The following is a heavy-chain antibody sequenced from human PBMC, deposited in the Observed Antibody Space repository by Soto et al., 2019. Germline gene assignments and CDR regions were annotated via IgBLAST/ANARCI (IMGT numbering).Heavy chain of an antibody. D-gene: IGHD5-18*01. V-gene: IGHV3-64*01. CDR2: ISSNGGST. CDR1: GFTFSSYA. Sequence: GGSLRLSCAASGFTFSSYAMHWVRQAPGKGLEYVSAISSNGGSTYYANSVKGRFTISRDNSKNTLYLQMGSLRAEDMAVYYCARGSGYSYGRYYFDYWGQGTLVTVSS. CDR3: ARGSGYSYGRYYFDY. J-gene: IGHJ4*02.